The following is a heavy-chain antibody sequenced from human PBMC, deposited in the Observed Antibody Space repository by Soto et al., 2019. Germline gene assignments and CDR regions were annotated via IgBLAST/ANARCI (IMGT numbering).Heavy chain of an antibody. V-gene: IGHV4-59*01. D-gene: IGHD3-22*01. CDR2: IYNSGST. J-gene: IGHJ6*02. CDR3: AGSGYYHNSGMDV. Sequence: LSLTCTVSGGSISSYYWSWIRQPPGKGLEWIGYIYNSGSTNYNPSLKSRVTISVDTSNNQFSLRVNSVTAADTAVYYCAGSGYYHNSGMDVWGQGTTVTVSS. CDR1: GGSISSYY.